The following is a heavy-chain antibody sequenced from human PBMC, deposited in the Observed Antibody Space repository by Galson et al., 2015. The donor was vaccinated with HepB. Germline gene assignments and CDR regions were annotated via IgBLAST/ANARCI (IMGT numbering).Heavy chain of an antibody. CDR2: ISAYNGNT. CDR1: GYTFTSYG. V-gene: IGHV1-18*04. D-gene: IGHD3-3*01. J-gene: IGHJ5*02. CDR3: ARDRDYDFWSGYYGWFDP. Sequence: SVKVSCKASGYTFTSYGISWVRQAPGQGLEWMGWISAYNGNTNYAQKLQGRVTMTTDTSTSTAYMELRSLRSDDTAVYYCARDRDYDFWSGYYGWFDPWGQGTLVTVSS.